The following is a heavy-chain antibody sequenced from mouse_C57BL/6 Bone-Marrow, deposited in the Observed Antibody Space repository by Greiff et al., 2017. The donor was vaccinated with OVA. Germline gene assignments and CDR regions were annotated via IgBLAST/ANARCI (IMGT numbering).Heavy chain of an antibody. CDR2: ISSGGDYI. J-gene: IGHJ3*01. CDR3: TGDDLAWFAY. CDR1: GFTFSSYA. Sequence: EVKVVESGEGLVKPGGSLKLSCAASGFTFSSYAMSWVRQTPEKRLEWVAYISSGGDYIYYADTVKGRFTISRDNARNTLYLQMSSLKSEDTARYYCTGDDLAWFAYWGQGTLVTVSA. V-gene: IGHV5-9-1*02. D-gene: IGHD2-3*01.